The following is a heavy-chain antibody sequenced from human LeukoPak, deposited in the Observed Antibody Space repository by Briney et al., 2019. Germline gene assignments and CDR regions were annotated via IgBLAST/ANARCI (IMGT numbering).Heavy chain of an antibody. J-gene: IGHJ6*04. CDR2: IFYSGST. D-gene: IGHD3-10*01. V-gene: IGHV4-39*07. CDR1: GGSISSSNYY. Sequence: SETLSLTCTVSGGSISSSNYYWGWVRQPPGKALEWIGNIFYSGSTYYSPSLKSRVTISVDTSKNQFSLKLSSVTAADTAVYYCARVRVTMVRGALGVWGKGTTVTVSS. CDR3: ARVRVTMVRGALGV.